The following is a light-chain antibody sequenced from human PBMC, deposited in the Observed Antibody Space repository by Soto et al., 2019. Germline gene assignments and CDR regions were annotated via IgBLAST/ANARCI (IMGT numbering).Light chain of an antibody. CDR3: ATWDDSLNGVI. J-gene: IGLJ2*01. Sequence: QAVVTQPPSVSEAPRQRVTISCSGSSSNVGNNAVHWYQHLPGKTPKLLIYYDDLLPSGVSDRFSGSKSGTSASLAISGLQSDDEADYYCATWDDSLNGVIFGGGTKLTVL. CDR1: SSNVGNNA. V-gene: IGLV1-36*01. CDR2: YDD.